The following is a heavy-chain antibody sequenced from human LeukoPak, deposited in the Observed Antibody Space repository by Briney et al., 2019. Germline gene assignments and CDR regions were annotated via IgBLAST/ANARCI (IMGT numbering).Heavy chain of an antibody. CDR1: GYTFTNYA. V-gene: IGHV1-3*01. CDR2: INPGNGDT. Sequence: ASVKVSCKGSGYTFTNYAVHWVRQAPGQRLEWLGWINPGNGDTKYSQNFQGRVTVTSDTSAATAYVELNSLTSEDTAVYYCARERWHCRVNCYTVYYYALDVWGQGTTVTVSS. J-gene: IGHJ6*02. CDR3: ARERWHCRVNCYTVYYYALDV. D-gene: IGHD2-15*01.